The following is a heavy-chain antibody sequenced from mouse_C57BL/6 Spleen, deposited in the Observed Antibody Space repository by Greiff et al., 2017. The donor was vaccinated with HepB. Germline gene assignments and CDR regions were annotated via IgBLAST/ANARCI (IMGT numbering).Heavy chain of an antibody. CDR2: IHPNSGST. CDR3: AKAYYSNFPWFAY. J-gene: IGHJ3*01. Sequence: VQLQQPGAELVKPGASVKLSCKASGYTFTSYWMHWVKQRPGQGLEWIGMIHPNSGSTNYNEKFKSKATLTVDKSSSTAYMQLSSLTSEDSAVYYCAKAYYSNFPWFAYWGQGTLVTVSA. V-gene: IGHV1-64*01. D-gene: IGHD2-5*01. CDR1: GYTFTSYW.